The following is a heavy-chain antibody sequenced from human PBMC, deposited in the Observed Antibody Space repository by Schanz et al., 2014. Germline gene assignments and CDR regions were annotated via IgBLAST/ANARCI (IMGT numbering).Heavy chain of an antibody. J-gene: IGHJ4*02. CDR3: ARELRLEYYFDY. CDR1: GYTFTAYY. Sequence: QVQLVQSGAEVKKPGASVKVSCKASGYTFTAYYFHWVRQAPGQGLEWMGWIDPNSGGTDYAQKFQGRVTMTSDTSISTAYMVLSRLRSDDTAIYYCARELRLEYYFDYWGQGTLVTVSS. V-gene: IGHV1-2*02. CDR2: IDPNSGGT. D-gene: IGHD4-17*01.